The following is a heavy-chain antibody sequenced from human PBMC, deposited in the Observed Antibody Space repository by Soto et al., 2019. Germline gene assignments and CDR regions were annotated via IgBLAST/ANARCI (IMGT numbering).Heavy chain of an antibody. Sequence: LRLSCVASGFTFSSYSMSWVRQAPGKGLEWVSGFRAGGDDGTTYYADSVKGRFTISRDNSKNKLFLQMNSLRAEDTAIYYCAKKVNSGSGSQYFDYFGQGTLVTVSS. CDR3: AKKVNSGSGSQYFDY. CDR2: FRAGGDDGTT. V-gene: IGHV3-23*01. CDR1: GFTFSSYS. J-gene: IGHJ4*02. D-gene: IGHD3-10*01.